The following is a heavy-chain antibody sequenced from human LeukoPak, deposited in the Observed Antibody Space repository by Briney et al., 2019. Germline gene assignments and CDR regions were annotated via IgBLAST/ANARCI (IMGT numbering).Heavy chain of an antibody. Sequence: GSLRLSCAASGFTFSSYWMSWVRQAPGKGLEWIGSIYYSGSTYYNPSLKSRVTISVDTSKNQFSLKLSSVTAADTAVYYCARQSFEVDPWGQGTLVTVSS. J-gene: IGHJ5*02. CDR2: IYYSGST. V-gene: IGHV4-39*01. CDR3: ARQSFEVDP. CDR1: GFTFSSYW. D-gene: IGHD3-9*01.